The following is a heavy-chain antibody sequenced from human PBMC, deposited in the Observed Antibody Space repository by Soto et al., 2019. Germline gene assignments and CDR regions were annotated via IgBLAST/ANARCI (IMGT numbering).Heavy chain of an antibody. J-gene: IGHJ3*01. CDR2: ISDGGTTI. D-gene: IGHD2-8*02. CDR1: GFIFSDYE. CDR3: VKEYCSGGTCFEAFEL. V-gene: IGHV3-48*03. Sequence: EAELVESGGGLVQPGGSLTLSCAASGFIFSDYEVDWVRQAPGRGPEWISYISDGGTTIYYAASVKGRFTISRDDAKKSLYLHMNILRVADTAIYFCVKEYCSGGTCFEAFELWGKGTVVTVSS.